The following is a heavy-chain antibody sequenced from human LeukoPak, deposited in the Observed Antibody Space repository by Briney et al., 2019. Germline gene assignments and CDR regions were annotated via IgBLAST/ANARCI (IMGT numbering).Heavy chain of an antibody. CDR2: ISYDGSNK. D-gene: IGHD3-22*01. J-gene: IGHJ4*02. CDR3: ARERYYYDSSGYYRLFDY. CDR1: GFTFSSYA. V-gene: IGHV3-30-3*01. Sequence: GGSLRLSCAASGFTFSSYAMHWVRQAPGKGLEWVAVISYDGSNKYYADSAKGRFTISRDNSKNTLYLQMNSLRAEDTAVYYCARERYYYDSSGYYRLFDYWGQGTLVTVSS.